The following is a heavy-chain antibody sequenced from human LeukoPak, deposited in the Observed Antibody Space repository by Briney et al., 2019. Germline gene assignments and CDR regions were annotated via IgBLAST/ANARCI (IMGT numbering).Heavy chain of an antibody. CDR3: AKARTPVTSYFDK. Sequence: PGGSLRLSCAASGFTFSTYTMSWVRQAPGKGLEWFSAISGAGDGYYADSVKGRFTISRDNSKNTLYLQMNSLRAEDTAVYYCAKARTPVTSYFDKWGQGTLVTVSS. D-gene: IGHD4-23*01. V-gene: IGHV3-23*01. CDR2: ISGAGDG. CDR1: GFTFSTYT. J-gene: IGHJ4*02.